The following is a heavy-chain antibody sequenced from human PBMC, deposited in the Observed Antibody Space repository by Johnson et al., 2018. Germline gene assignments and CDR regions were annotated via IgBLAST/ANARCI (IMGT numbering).Heavy chain of an antibody. D-gene: IGHD4-17*01. V-gene: IGHV3-7*01. Sequence: QLVESGGGLVQPGGSLRLSCAASGFTFSAYWMSWVRQAPGKGLEWVANRKQDGSEKYFVDSVKGRFSISRDNAKTSLFLQMNSLRAEGTAVYYCATYGEGAFAIWGQGTMVTVSS. CDR2: RKQDGSEK. CDR3: ATYGEGAFAI. J-gene: IGHJ3*02. CDR1: GFTFSAYW.